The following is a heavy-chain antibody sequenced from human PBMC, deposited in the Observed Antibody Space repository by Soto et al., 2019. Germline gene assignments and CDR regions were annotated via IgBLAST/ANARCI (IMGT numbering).Heavy chain of an antibody. CDR3: TRDPYVALISGRFDY. J-gene: IGHJ4*02. V-gene: IGHV3-15*07. Sequence: GGSLRLSCAASGFIFSNAWINWVRQAPGKGLEWVGRVKSKNDGGATDFAALVKGRFAISRDDSKNMVYLEMNNLQTEDTAMYYCTRDPYVALISGRFDYWGQGTLVTVSS. CDR1: GFIFSNAW. D-gene: IGHD1-26*01. CDR2: VKSKNDGGAT.